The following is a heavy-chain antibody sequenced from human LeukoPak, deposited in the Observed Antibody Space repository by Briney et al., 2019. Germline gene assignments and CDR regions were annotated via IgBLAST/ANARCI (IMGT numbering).Heavy chain of an antibody. CDR1: GFTFSDYY. J-gene: IGHJ4*02. CDR2: INSDGSST. Sequence: GGSLRLSCAASGFTFSDYYTSWIRQAPGKGLVWVSRINSDGSSTGYADSVKGRFTISRDNAKNTLYLQMNRLRAEDTAVYYCGRELDWLPTLDYWGQGTLVTVSS. CDR3: GRELDWLPTLDY. D-gene: IGHD3-9*01. V-gene: IGHV3-74*01.